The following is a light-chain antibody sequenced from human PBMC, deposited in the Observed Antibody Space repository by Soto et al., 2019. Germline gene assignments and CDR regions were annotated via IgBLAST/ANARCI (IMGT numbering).Light chain of an antibody. V-gene: IGKV3-11*01. CDR3: QQRSNWPRT. Sequence: EIVLTQSPATLSLSPGDRATLSCRASQSVSSYLAWYQQKPGQAPRLLIYDASNRATGIPARFSGSGSGTDFTLTISSLEPEDFAIHYCQQRSNWPRTFGPGTKVDIK. CDR2: DAS. J-gene: IGKJ3*01. CDR1: QSVSSY.